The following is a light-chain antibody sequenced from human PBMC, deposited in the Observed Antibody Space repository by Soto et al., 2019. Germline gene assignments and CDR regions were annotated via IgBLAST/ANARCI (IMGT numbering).Light chain of an antibody. CDR1: QTVRNNY. J-gene: IGKJ4*01. V-gene: IGKV3-20*01. CDR3: QQFSSYPLT. Sequence: ECVLTQSPGTLSLSPVERANLSCRSSQTVRNNYLAWYQQKPGQAPRLLIYDASSRASGIPDRFSGGGSGTDFTLTISRLEPEDFAVYYCQQFSSYPLTFGGGTKWIS. CDR2: DAS.